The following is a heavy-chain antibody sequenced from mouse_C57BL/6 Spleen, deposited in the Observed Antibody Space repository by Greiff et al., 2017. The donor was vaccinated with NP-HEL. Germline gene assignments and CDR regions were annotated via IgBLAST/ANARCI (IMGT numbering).Heavy chain of an antibody. CDR1: GYTFTDHT. V-gene: IGHV1-78*01. Sequence: VQLQESDAELVKPGASVKISCKVSGYTFTDHTIHWMKQRPEQGLEWIGYIYPRDGSTKYNEKFKGKATLTADKSSSTAYMQLNSLTSEDSAVYFCARERIITTVVGGYAMDYWGQGTSVTVSS. J-gene: IGHJ4*01. CDR3: ARERIITTVVGGYAMDY. CDR2: IYPRDGST. D-gene: IGHD1-1*01.